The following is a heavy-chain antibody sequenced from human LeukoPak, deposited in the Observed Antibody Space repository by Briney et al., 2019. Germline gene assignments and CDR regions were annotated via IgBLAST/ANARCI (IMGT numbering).Heavy chain of an antibody. CDR3: ARKLEDRFGELPSIYYYYDYGMDV. CDR2: MNPNSGNT. Sequence: ASVKVSCKASGYTFTSYDINWVRQATGQGLEWMGRMNPNSGNTGYAQKFQGRVTMTRHTSISTAYMELSSLRSEDTAGYYCARKLEDRFGELPSIYYYYDYGMDVWGQGTTVTVSS. D-gene: IGHD3-10*01. V-gene: IGHV1-8*01. J-gene: IGHJ6*02. CDR1: GYTFTSYD.